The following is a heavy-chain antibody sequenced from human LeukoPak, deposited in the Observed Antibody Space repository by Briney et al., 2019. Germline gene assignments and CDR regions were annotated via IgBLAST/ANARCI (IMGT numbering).Heavy chain of an antibody. Sequence: AGPSLTLSRAPSAFSFVAYGVHSVRHAGGDCLESVSLISVEVGSRYYADSVKGRFTISRDNSKNSLYLQMNSLRTEDTALYYCAKDIGAGYGDYGGTYYYGMDVWGQGTTVTVSS. CDR1: AFSFVAYG. J-gene: IGHJ6*02. CDR2: ISVEVGSR. CDR3: AKDIGAGYGDYGGTYYYGMDV. D-gene: IGHD4-17*01. V-gene: IGHV3-43*02.